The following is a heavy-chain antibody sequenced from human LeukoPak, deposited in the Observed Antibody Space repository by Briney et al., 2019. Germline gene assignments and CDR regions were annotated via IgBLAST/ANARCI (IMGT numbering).Heavy chain of an antibody. CDR2: IYGDGST. Sequence: GGSLRLSCAASGFTVRNHCMSWVRQAPGKGLEWVAVIYGDGSTYYADSVKGRFTISSDNLKNTLSLQMDSLRAADTAMYYCARGSPVASGRYSIYSSWGQGTLVTVSP. CDR1: GFTVRNHC. J-gene: IGHJ5*02. CDR3: ARGSPVASGRYSIYSS. V-gene: IGHV3-53*01. D-gene: IGHD3-10*01.